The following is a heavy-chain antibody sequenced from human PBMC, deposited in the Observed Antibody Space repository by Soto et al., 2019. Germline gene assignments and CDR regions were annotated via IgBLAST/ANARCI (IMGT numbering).Heavy chain of an antibody. CDR2: ISYDGSKN. CDR1: GFTFSAYD. CDR3: VKDNFQCGDECYHYYGLDD. D-gene: IGHD2-21*01. V-gene: IGHV3-30*18. J-gene: IGHJ6*02. Sequence: PRLSCAASGFTFSAYDMHWVRQAPGKGLEWVALISYDGSKNDYADSAKGRFTISRDKSKHTLYLQMNSLRPEETAVYYCVKDNFQCGDECYHYYGLDDWGQGPTVTVCS.